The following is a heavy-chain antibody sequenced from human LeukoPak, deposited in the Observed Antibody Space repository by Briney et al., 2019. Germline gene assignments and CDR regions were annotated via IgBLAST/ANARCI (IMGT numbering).Heavy chain of an antibody. D-gene: IGHD3-9*01. CDR1: GYTFTGYY. J-gene: IGHJ3*02. CDR2: INPNSGGT. Sequence: ASVKVSCKASGYTFTGYYIHWVRQAPGQGLERMGWINPNSGGTNYAQKFQGRVTMTRDTSISTAYMELSSLRSDDTAVYYCTRDSNYDLLTASAFDIWGQGTMVTVSS. CDR3: TRDSNYDLLTASAFDI. V-gene: IGHV1-2*02.